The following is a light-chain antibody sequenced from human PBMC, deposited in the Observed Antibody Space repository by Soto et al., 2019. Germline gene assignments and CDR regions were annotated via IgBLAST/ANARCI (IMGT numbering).Light chain of an antibody. CDR1: SSDVGGYDY. J-gene: IGLJ1*01. Sequence: QSVLTQPASVSGSPGQSITISCTGTSSDVGGYDYVSWYQLHPGKAPKLIVFEVSNRPSGVSYRFSGSKSGNTASLTISGLQAEDEADYFCSSYSISTAYLFGTVTKLTVL. CDR2: EVS. V-gene: IGLV2-14*01. CDR3: SSYSISTAYL.